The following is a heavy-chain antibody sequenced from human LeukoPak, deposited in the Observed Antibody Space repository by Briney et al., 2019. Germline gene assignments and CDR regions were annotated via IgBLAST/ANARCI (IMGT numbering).Heavy chain of an antibody. D-gene: IGHD6-19*01. CDR1: GFTFSSYA. CDR3: AKDRQWLVYSIADY. Sequence: GGSLRLSCAASGFTFSSYAMSWVRQAPGKGLEWVAAISGSGGSTYYADSVKGRFTISRDNSKNTLYLQMNSLRAEDTAVYYCAKDRQWLVYSIADYWGQGTLVTVSS. J-gene: IGHJ4*02. CDR2: ISGSGGST. V-gene: IGHV3-23*01.